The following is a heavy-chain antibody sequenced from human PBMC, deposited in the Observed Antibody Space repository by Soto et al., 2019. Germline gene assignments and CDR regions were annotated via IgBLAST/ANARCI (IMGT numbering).Heavy chain of an antibody. CDR2: ISGSGGST. CDR1: GFTFSSYA. J-gene: IGHJ6*02. CDR3: AKDLGYCTNGVCYDGVTVSRYYGMDV. D-gene: IGHD2-8*01. Sequence: HPGGSLRLSCAASGFTFSSYAMSWVRQAPGKGLEWVSAISGSGGSTYYADSVKGRFTISRDNSKNTLYLQMNSLRAEDTAVYYCAKDLGYCTNGVCYDGVTVSRYYGMDVWGQGTTVTVSS. V-gene: IGHV3-23*01.